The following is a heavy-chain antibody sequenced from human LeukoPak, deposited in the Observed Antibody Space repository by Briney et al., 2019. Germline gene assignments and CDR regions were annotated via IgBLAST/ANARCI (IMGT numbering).Heavy chain of an antibody. CDR3: ASLAVAGRRGDYFDY. CDR2: IYYSGST. V-gene: IGHV4-59*01. Sequence: SETLSLTCTVSGGSISSYYWSWIRQPPGKGLEWIGYIYYSGSTNYNPSLKSRVTISVDTSKNQFSLKLSSVTAADTAVYYRASLAVAGRRGDYFDYWGQGTLVTVSS. CDR1: GGSISSYY. J-gene: IGHJ4*02. D-gene: IGHD6-19*01.